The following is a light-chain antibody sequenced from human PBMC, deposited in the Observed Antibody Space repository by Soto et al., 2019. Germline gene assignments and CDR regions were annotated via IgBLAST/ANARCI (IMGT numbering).Light chain of an antibody. Sequence: DIQMTQSPSSLSASVGDRVTITCRASQSISSYLNWYQQKPGKAPKLLIYAASSLQSGVPSRFSGSGSGTDFTITISSLQPEDFATYYCQQSYSLYTFCQGTKLEIK. CDR1: QSISSY. V-gene: IGKV1-39*01. J-gene: IGKJ2*01. CDR3: QQSYSLYT. CDR2: AAS.